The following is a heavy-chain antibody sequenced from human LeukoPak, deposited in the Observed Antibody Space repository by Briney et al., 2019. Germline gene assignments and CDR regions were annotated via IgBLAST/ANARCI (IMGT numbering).Heavy chain of an antibody. J-gene: IGHJ4*02. Sequence: GASVKVSCKASGYTFTKYYIHWVRQAPGQGLEWMGWINPNSGGTNYAQKFQGRVTMTRDTSISTAYMELSRLRSDDTAVYYCAREGHIAVAGRGFDYWGQGTLVTVSS. V-gene: IGHV1-2*02. CDR1: GYTFTKYY. CDR3: AREGHIAVAGRGFDY. CDR2: INPNSGGT. D-gene: IGHD6-19*01.